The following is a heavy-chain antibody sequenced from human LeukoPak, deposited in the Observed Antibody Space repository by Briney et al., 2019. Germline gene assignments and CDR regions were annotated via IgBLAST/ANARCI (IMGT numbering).Heavy chain of an antibody. CDR2: IYYSGST. D-gene: IGHD1-7*01. Sequence: SETLSLTCTVSGGSISSYYWSWIRQPPGKGLEWIGYIYYSGSTNYNPSLKSRGTISVATSKNQFSLKLSSVTAADTAVYYCARVQQTTKSLLRYWGQGTLVTVSS. J-gene: IGHJ4*02. CDR3: ARVQQTTKSLLRY. CDR1: GGSISSYY. V-gene: IGHV4-59*08.